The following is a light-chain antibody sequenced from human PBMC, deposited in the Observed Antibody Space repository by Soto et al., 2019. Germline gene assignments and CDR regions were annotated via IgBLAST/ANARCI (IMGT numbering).Light chain of an antibody. V-gene: IGLV2-8*01. Sequence: QSALTQPPSASGSPGQSVTISCTGTSSDVGGYNYVSWYQQHPGKAPKLMIYDVSKRPSGVPDRFSGSKSGTSASLAITGLQAEDEADYYCLSYDSSLSGVVFGGGTKLTVL. CDR1: SSDVGGYNY. CDR3: LSYDSSLSGVV. J-gene: IGLJ2*01. CDR2: DVS.